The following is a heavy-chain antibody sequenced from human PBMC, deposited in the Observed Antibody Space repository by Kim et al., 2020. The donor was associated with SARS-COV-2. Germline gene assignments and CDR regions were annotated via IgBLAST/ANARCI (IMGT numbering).Heavy chain of an antibody. D-gene: IGHD3-10*01. J-gene: IGHJ4*02. CDR1: GGSFSGYY. V-gene: IGHV4-34*01. Sequence: SETLSLTCAVYGGSFSGYYWSWIRQPPGKGLEWIGEINHSGSTNYNPSLKSRVTISVDTSKNQFSLKLSSVTAADTAVYYCARGPHSMVRGVIIWGYWGQGTLVTVSS. CDR3: ARGPHSMVRGVIIWGY. CDR2: INHSGST.